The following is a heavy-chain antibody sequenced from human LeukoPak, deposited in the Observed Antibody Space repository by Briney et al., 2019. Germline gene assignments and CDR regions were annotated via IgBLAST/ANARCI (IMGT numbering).Heavy chain of an antibody. D-gene: IGHD6-13*01. V-gene: IGHV3-9*01. CDR1: GFTFDDYA. Sequence: PGRSLRLSCAASGFTFDDYAMHWVRQAPGKGLEWVSGISWNSGSIGYADSVKGRFTISRDNAKNSLYLQMNSLRAEDTALYYCAKDQSELGAGGFDYWGQGTLVTVSS. J-gene: IGHJ4*02. CDR2: ISWNSGSI. CDR3: AKDQSELGAGGFDY.